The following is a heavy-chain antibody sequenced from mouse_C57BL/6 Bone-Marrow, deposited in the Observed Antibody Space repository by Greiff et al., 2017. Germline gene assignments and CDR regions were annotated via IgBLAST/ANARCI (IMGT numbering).Heavy chain of an antibody. CDR2: IYPRDGST. CDR3: ARDYGSSYWYFDV. Sequence: VHLVESGPELVKPGASVKLSCKASGYTFTSYDINWVKQRPGQGLEWIGWIYPRDGSTKYNEKFKGKATLTVDTSSSTAYMELHSLTSEDSAVSFCARDYGSSYWYFDVWGTGTTVTVSS. CDR1: GYTFTSYD. J-gene: IGHJ1*03. D-gene: IGHD1-1*01. V-gene: IGHV1-85*01.